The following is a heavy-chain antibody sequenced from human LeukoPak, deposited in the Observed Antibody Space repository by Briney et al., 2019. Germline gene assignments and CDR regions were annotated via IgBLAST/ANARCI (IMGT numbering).Heavy chain of an antibody. CDR2: INTDGSST. D-gene: IGHD3-10*01. J-gene: IGHJ4*02. CDR1: GFTFSSYW. CDR3: ARGYGSGSYIY. Sequence: GGSLRLSCAASGFTFSSYWMHWVRQAPGKGLVWVSRINTDGSSTSYADAVKGRFTISRDNAKNTLYLQMNSLRAKDTAVYYCARGYGSGSYIYWGQGTLVTVSS. V-gene: IGHV3-74*01.